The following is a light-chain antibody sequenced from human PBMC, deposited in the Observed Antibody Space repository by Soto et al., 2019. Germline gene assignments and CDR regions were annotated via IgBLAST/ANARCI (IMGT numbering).Light chain of an antibody. CDR1: QSISSY. CDR2: AAP. V-gene: IGKV1-39*01. Sequence: VKMNQSPSSLSASVGDRVTNTCRASQSISSYLTWYQQKPGKAPKLLIYAAPSLQSGVPSRFSGSGSGTDFTLTISSLQAEDFATYYCQQSYSTPLTFGGGTKVDIK. CDR3: QQSYSTPLT. J-gene: IGKJ4*01.